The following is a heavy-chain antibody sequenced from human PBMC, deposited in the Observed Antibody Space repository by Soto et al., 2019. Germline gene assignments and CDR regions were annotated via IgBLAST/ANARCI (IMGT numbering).Heavy chain of an antibody. D-gene: IGHD2-15*01. J-gene: IGHJ4*01. CDR2: FYSGASDS. V-gene: IGHV5-51*01. Sequence: PGESLKISCIGSGYSFTSYWIGGGRPMLGKGLEWLGVFYSGASDSRYSPSFAGQVAISDVNSISTAFLQWSSLMASDTAMYYCAGGGVVQFTEILQNWGPGTLQTVSS. CDR1: GYSFTSYW. CDR3: AGGGVVQFTEILQN.